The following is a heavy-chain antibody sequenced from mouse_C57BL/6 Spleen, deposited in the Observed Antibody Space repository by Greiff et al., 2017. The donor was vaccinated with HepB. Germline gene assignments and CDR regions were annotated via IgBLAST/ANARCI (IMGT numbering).Heavy chain of an antibody. CDR3: ARESSSGKDYFDY. CDR1: GYAFSSYW. J-gene: IGHJ2*01. V-gene: IGHV1-80*01. Sequence: QVTLKGSGAELVKPGASVKISCKASGYAFSSYWMNWVKQRPGKGLEWIGQIYPGDGDTNYNGKFKGKATLTADKSSSTAYMQLSSLTSEDSAVYFCARESSSGKDYFDYWGQGTTLTVSS. D-gene: IGHD3-2*02. CDR2: IYPGDGDT.